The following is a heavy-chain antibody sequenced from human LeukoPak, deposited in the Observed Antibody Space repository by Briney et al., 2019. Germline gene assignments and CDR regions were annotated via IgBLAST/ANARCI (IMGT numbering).Heavy chain of an antibody. CDR1: GFTCSDYG. D-gene: IGHD3-10*01. J-gene: IGHJ6*03. CDR3: AKDRGVRGGPAYYYMDV. V-gene: IGHV3-30*02. CDR2: IRYDGTDK. Sequence: PGGSLRLSCAASGFTCSDYGMHWVRQAPGEGLEWVAFIRYDGTDKYYADSVKGRFTISRDNSKNTLYLQMNSLRAEDTAVYYCAKDRGVRGGPAYYYMDVWGKGTTVTVSS.